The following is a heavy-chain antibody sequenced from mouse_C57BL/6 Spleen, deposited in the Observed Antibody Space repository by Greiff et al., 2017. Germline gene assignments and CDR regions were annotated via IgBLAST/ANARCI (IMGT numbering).Heavy chain of an antibody. CDR1: GFSLTSYG. D-gene: IGHD2-2*01. V-gene: IGHV2-2*01. J-gene: IGHJ3*01. Sequence: VQLQQSGPGLVQPSQSLSITCTVSGFSLTSYGVHWVRQSPGKGLEWLGVIWSGGSTDYNAAFISRLSISKDNSKSQVFFKMNSLQADDTAIYYCARPYGYDEGGFAYWGQGTLVTVSA. CDR2: IWSGGST. CDR3: ARPYGYDEGGFAY.